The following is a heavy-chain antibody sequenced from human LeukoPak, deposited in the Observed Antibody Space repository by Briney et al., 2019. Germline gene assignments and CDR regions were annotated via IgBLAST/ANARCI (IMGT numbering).Heavy chain of an antibody. D-gene: IGHD2-15*01. J-gene: IGHJ5*02. CDR2: IYSSGST. V-gene: IGHV4-59*01. CDR3: ARVAATPWFDP. Sequence: SETLSLTCNVSGGSIRGYYWSWIRQPPGKGLEWIGYIYSSGSTNYNPSLKSRVTISVDTSKNQFSLKLSSVTAADTAVYYCARVAATPWFDPWGQGTLVTVSS. CDR1: GGSIRGYY.